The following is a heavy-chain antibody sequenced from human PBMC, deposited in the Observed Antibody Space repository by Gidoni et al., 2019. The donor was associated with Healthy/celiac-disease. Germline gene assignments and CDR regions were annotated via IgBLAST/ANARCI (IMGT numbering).Heavy chain of an antibody. D-gene: IGHD4-17*01. CDR1: VYTFTSYY. CDR2: INPSGGST. Sequence: QVQLVQSGAEVKKPGASVKVSCKASVYTFTSYYMPWVRQAPGQGLEWMGIINPSGGSTSYAQKFQGRVTMTRDTSTSTVYMDLSSLRSEDTAVYYCARDQEGRLRWIDYWGQGTLVTVSS. V-gene: IGHV1-46*01. J-gene: IGHJ4*02. CDR3: ARDQEGRLRWIDY.